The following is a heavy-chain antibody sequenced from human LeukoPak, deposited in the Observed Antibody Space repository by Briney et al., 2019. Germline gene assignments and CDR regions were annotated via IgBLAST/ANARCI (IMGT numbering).Heavy chain of an antibody. V-gene: IGHV3-74*01. Sequence: LAGGSLRLSCAVSGFTFTSYWMHWVRQAPGKGLVWVLRTNSAGTSTTYADSVQGRFTISRDNAKNTLYLQMNSLRAEDTAVYYCVRGGSGSYSPFDYWGQGTLVTVSS. CDR1: GFTFTSYW. J-gene: IGHJ4*02. D-gene: IGHD3-10*01. CDR3: VRGGSGSYSPFDY. CDR2: TNSAGTST.